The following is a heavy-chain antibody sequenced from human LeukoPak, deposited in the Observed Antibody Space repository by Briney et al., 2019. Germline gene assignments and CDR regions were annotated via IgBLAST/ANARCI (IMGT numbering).Heavy chain of an antibody. D-gene: IGHD6-13*01. CDR1: GFTFSDYY. CDR2: ISSSGSTI. CDR3: ARPPGSMGKAAFFQ. J-gene: IGHJ4*02. Sequence: GGSLRLSCTASGFTFSDYYMSWIRQAPGKGLEWVSYISSSGSTIYYADSVKGRFTISRDNAKNSLYLQMNSLRDEDTAVYYCARPPGSMGKAAFFQWGQGTLVTVSS. V-gene: IGHV3-11*04.